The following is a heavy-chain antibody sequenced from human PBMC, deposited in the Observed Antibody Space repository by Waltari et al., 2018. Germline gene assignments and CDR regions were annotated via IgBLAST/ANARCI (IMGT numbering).Heavy chain of an antibody. D-gene: IGHD3-22*01. CDR1: GYTVTGYY. Sequence: QVQLVHPGAEVKLPGASVKAPGKAAGYTVTGYYIHRVRQPPGQGLEWMGWINPNSGGTNYAQKFQGRVTMTRDTSISTAYMELSRLRSDDTAVYYCARSPWGSGYPYYFDYWGQGTLVTVSS. CDR3: ARSPWGSGYPYYFDY. J-gene: IGHJ4*02. CDR2: INPNSGGT. V-gene: IGHV1-2*02.